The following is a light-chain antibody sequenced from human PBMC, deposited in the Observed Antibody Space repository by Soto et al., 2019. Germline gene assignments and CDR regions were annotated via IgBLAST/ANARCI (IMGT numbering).Light chain of an antibody. V-gene: IGKV3-11*01. CDR1: QSVSSY. CDR3: HQRTNWPLT. J-gene: IGKJ4*01. Sequence: EIVLTQSPATLSLSPGERATLSCRASQSVSSYLAWYQHTPGQAPRLLIYDASNRATGIPARFSGSGSGTDFTLTISSLEPEDFAVYYCHQRTNWPLTFGGGTKVEIK. CDR2: DAS.